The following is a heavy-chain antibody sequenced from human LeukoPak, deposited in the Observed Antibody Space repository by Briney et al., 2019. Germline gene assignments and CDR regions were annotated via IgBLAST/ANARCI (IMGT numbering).Heavy chain of an antibody. CDR2: ISSSSSYT. D-gene: IGHD2-15*01. Sequence: KAGGSLRPSCAASGFTFSDYYMTWIRQAPGKGLDWVSYISSSSSYTNYADSVKGRFTISRDNAKNSLYLQMNSLRAEDTAVYYCARGGYCSGGSCYPAKDFDYWGQGTLVTVSS. V-gene: IGHV3-11*06. CDR1: GFTFSDYY. CDR3: ARGGYCSGGSCYPAKDFDY. J-gene: IGHJ4*02.